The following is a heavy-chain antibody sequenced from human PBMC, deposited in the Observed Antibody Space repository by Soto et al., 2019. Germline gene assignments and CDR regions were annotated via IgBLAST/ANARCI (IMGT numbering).Heavy chain of an antibody. CDR2: ISYDGSNK. CDR3: ARGHHDYGDYVPLFDY. Sequence: QVQLVESRGGVVQPGRSLRLSCAASGFTFSSYAMHWVRQAPGKGLEWVAVISYDGSNKYYADSVKGRFTISRDNSKNTLYLQMNSLRAEDTAVYYCARGHHDYGDYVPLFDYWGQGTLVTVSS. CDR1: GFTFSSYA. D-gene: IGHD4-17*01. J-gene: IGHJ4*02. V-gene: IGHV3-30-3*01.